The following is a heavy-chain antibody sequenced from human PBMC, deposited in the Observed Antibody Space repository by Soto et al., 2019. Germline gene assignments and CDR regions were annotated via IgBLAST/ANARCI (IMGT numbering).Heavy chain of an antibody. V-gene: IGHV3-33*01. CDR3: ARALGVYCGGDCALDY. CDR1: GFTFSSYG. D-gene: IGHD2-21*02. Sequence: QVQLVESGGGVVQPGRSLRLSCAASGFTFSSYGMHWVRQAPGKGLEWVAGIWHDGSNKYYADSVQGRFTISRDNSKNPLYLQMNSLRAEDTAVYYCARALGVYCGGDCALDYWGQGTLVPVSS. J-gene: IGHJ4*02. CDR2: IWHDGSNK.